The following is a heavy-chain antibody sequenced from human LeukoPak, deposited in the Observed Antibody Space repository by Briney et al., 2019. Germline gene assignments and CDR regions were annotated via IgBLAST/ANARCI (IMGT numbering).Heavy chain of an antibody. CDR3: ARAGSFGGDDY. CDR1: GFTFSNYG. D-gene: IGHD1-26*01. Sequence: PGGSLRLSCAASGFTFSNYGMQWVRQGPGSGLECVAFIRNHGSNEHYSDSVKGRFTISRDNFKNTLYLQMNSLRPEDTAVYYCARAGSFGGDDYWGQGTLVTVSS. CDR2: IRNHGSNE. J-gene: IGHJ4*02. V-gene: IGHV3-30*02.